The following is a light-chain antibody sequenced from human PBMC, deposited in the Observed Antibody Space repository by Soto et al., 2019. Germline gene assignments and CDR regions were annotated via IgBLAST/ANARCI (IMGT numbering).Light chain of an antibody. CDR3: ISYTSSRTHVV. CDR2: DVS. V-gene: IGLV2-14*03. CDR1: SADVGGYNF. Sequence: QSALTQPASVSGSPGQSITISCTGTSADVGGYNFVSWYQHHPGKAPKLMIYDVSNRPSGVSNRFSGSKSGNTASLTISGLQAEDEADYYCISYTSSRTHVVFGGGTKLTVL. J-gene: IGLJ2*01.